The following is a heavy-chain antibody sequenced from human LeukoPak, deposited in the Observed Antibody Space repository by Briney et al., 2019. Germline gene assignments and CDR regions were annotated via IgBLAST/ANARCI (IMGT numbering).Heavy chain of an antibody. V-gene: IGHV4-59*01. CDR2: IYYSGST. J-gene: IGHJ4*02. Sequence: SETLSLTCTVSGGSISSYYWSWIRQPPGKGLEWIGYIYYSGSTNCNPSLKSRVTISVDTSKNQFSLKLSSVTAADTAVYYCARLRVDTAMVPEYYFDYWGQGTLVTVSS. CDR1: GGSISSYY. D-gene: IGHD5-18*01. CDR3: ARLRVDTAMVPEYYFDY.